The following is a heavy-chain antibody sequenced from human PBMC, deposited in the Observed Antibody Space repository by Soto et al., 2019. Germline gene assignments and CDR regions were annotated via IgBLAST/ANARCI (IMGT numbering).Heavy chain of an antibody. CDR2: IYYSGST. D-gene: IGHD4-4*01. CDR3: ARDGVTHWFDP. J-gene: IGHJ5*02. Sequence: SATLSLTCTVSGGSVSSGSYYWSWIRQPPGKGLEWIGYIYYSGSTNYNPSLKSRVTISVDTSKNQFSLKLSSVTAADTAVYYCARDGVTHWFDPWGQGTLVTVSS. CDR1: GGSVSSGSYY. V-gene: IGHV4-61*01.